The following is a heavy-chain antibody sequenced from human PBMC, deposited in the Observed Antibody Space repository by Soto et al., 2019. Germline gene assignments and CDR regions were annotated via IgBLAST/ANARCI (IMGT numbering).Heavy chain of an antibody. J-gene: IGHJ4*02. CDR1: GFTFSSYA. V-gene: IGHV3-23*01. CDR2: ISGSGGST. D-gene: IGHD6-13*01. CDR3: AKDASYSSRGQTYY. Sequence: QPGGSLRLSCAASGFTFSSYAMSWVRQAPGKGLEWVSAISGSGGSTYYADSVKGRFTISRDNSKNTLYLQMNSLRAEDTSVYYCAKDASYSSRGQTYYWGQGTLVTVSS.